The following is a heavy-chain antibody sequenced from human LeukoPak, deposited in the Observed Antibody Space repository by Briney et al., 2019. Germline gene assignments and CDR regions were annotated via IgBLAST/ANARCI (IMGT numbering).Heavy chain of an antibody. CDR2: IYYSGST. Sequence: SETLSLTCTVSGGSISSSSYYWGWIRQPPGKGLEWIGSIYYSGSTYYNPSLKSRVTISVDTSKNQFSLKLSSVTAADTAVYHCARDGTRWEPHYWGQGTLVTVSS. CDR3: ARDGTRWEPHY. D-gene: IGHD1-26*01. CDR1: GGSISSSSYY. J-gene: IGHJ4*02. V-gene: IGHV4-39*07.